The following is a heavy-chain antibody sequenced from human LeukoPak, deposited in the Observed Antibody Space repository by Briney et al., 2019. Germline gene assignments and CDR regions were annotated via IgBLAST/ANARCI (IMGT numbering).Heavy chain of an antibody. J-gene: IGHJ4*02. CDR3: TKHPGPYYSLYC. CDR2: IGTAGDT. Sequence: QPGGSLRLSCAASRFTFSSYDMHWVSQATGKGLEWVSAIGTAGDTYYPGSVKGRFTISRENAKNSLYLQMNSLRAGDTAVYYCTKHPGPYYSLYCWGQGTLVTVSS. D-gene: IGHD3-10*01. V-gene: IGHV3-13*04. CDR1: RFTFSSYD.